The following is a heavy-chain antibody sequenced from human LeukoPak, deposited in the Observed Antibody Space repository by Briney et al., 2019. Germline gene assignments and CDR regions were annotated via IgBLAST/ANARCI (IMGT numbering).Heavy chain of an antibody. V-gene: IGHV1-69*05. CDR3: ATTSSVGPDGSSAVDY. J-gene: IGHJ4*02. CDR1: GGTFSSYA. CDR2: IIPIFGTA. D-gene: IGHD6-6*01. Sequence: SVKVSCKASGGTFSSYAISWVRQAPGQGLEWMGGIIPIFGTANYAQKFQGRVTITTDESTSTAYMELGSLRSEDTAVYYCATTSSVGPDGSSAVDYWGQGTLVTVSS.